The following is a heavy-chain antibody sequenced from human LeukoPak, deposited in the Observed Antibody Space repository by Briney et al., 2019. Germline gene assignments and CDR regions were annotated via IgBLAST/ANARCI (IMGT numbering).Heavy chain of an antibody. CDR1: GGSVSDYY. V-gene: IGHV4-59*08. D-gene: IGHD2-15*01. CDR3: ARVTSSVVVVAATSKQYYYYYMDV. Sequence: PSETLSLTCTISGGSVSDYYWSWIRQSPGKGLEWIGYIYHTGSTNYNPSLKSRVTISVDTSKNQFSLKLSSVTAADTAVYYCARVTSSVVVVAATSKQYYYYYMDVWGKGTTVTISS. CDR2: IYHTGST. J-gene: IGHJ6*03.